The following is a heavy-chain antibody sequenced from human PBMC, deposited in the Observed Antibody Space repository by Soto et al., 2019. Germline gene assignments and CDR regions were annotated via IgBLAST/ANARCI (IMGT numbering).Heavy chain of an antibody. Sequence: QVQLVKSGGGVVQPGRSLRLSCAAPGFTFSSYGMHWVRQAPGKGLEWVTVISYDGKVAYYADSVKGRFTIARDNSKNTLYLQMNSLRTEDTAMYYCAKEGPITNWYFDYWGQGTLVTVSS. V-gene: IGHV3-30*18. D-gene: IGHD1-1*01. CDR2: ISYDGKVA. J-gene: IGHJ4*02. CDR3: AKEGPITNWYFDY. CDR1: GFTFSSYG.